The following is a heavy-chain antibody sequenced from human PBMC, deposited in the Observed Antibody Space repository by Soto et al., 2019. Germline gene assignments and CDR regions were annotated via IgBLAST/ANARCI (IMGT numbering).Heavy chain of an antibody. CDR1: GFSLSNAGLG. V-gene: IGHV2-26*01. CDR2: IFSNDEK. D-gene: IGHD6-13*01. Sequence: QVTVKESGPVLVKPTETLTLTCTVSGFSLSNAGLGVSWNRQPPGKALEWLAHIFSNDEKSYSTSLKSRLTISKDTSKSQVVLTMTNMDPVDTATYYCAPTYSTSWYWLDPWGQGTLVTVSS. CDR3: APTYSTSWYWLDP. J-gene: IGHJ5*02.